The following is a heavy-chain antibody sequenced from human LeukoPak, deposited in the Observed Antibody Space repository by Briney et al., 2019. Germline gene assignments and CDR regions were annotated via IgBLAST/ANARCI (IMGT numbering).Heavy chain of an antibody. CDR3: ARGLGRMYYDDSGVLAN. V-gene: IGHV1-18*01. D-gene: IGHD3-16*01. Sequence: ASVQVSCKASGYTFDIYGITWLRQAPGQGLEWMGWISAYSGNANYAQTFRARVTMTTDTSTTTAYLELRNLRSDDTAVYFCARGLGRMYYDDSGVLANWGQGTLVTVSS. CDR1: GYTFDIYG. CDR2: ISAYSGNA. J-gene: IGHJ1*01.